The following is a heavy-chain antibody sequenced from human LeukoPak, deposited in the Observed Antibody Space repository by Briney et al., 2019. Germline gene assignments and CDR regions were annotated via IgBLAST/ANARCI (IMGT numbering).Heavy chain of an antibody. CDR1: GFTFSSYG. V-gene: IGHV3-30*18. D-gene: IGHD6-19*01. J-gene: IGHJ4*02. Sequence: GGSLRLSCAASGFTFSSYGMHWVRQAPGKGLEWVAVISYDGSNKYYADSVKGRFTISRDNSKNTLYLQMKSLRAEDTAVYYCAKGGYSSGWYFDYWGQGTLVTVSS. CDR3: AKGGYSSGWYFDY. CDR2: ISYDGSNK.